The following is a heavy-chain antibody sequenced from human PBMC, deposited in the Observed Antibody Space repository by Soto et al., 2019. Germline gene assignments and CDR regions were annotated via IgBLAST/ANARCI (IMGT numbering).Heavy chain of an antibody. D-gene: IGHD4-17*01. CDR2: FDPEDGET. V-gene: IGHV1-24*01. Sequence: ASVKVSCKVSGYTLTELSMHWVRQAPGKGLEWMGGFDPEDGETIYAQKFQGRVTMTEEKYTDKAYMELSSLRSEDTAVYYCATSGNTVTTFPSDAFDIWGQGTMVTVSS. CDR3: ATSGNTVTTFPSDAFDI. CDR1: GYTLTELS. J-gene: IGHJ3*02.